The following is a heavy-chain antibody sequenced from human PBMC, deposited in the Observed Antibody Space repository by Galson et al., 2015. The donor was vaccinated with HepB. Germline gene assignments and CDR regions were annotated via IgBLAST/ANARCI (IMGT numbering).Heavy chain of an antibody. CDR2: ISYDGSNE. J-gene: IGHJ4*02. CDR1: GLNIRNYG. V-gene: IGHV3-30*18. Sequence: SLRLSCAVSGLNIRNYGMHWVRQAPGKGLEWLAVISYDGSNEDYADSVRGRFTISRDSSKNTLFLQMNSLREEDTAVYYCAKGSGEFDYWGQGTLVTVSP. D-gene: IGHD3-16*01. CDR3: AKGSGEFDY.